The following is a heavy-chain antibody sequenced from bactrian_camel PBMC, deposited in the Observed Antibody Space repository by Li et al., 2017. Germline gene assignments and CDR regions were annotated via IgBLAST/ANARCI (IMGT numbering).Heavy chain of an antibody. CDR2: VNTDGTA. Sequence: HVQLVESGGGLVQPGGSLRLSCAASGFYFSDYAMYWVRQAPGKGIEGVAYVNTDGTAKYVDSVKDRFTISRDNANYTVYLQMNNLSPEDTAMYYCAAGWLRYYSNEGAVFRDMGAFNFWGQGTQVTVS. V-gene: IGHV3S9*01. CDR1: GFYFSDYA. J-gene: IGHJ4*01. D-gene: IGHD2*01. CDR3: AAGWLRYYSNEGAVFRDMGAFNF.